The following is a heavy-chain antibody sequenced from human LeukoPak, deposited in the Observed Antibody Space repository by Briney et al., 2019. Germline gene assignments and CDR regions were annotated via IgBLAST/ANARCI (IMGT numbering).Heavy chain of an antibody. J-gene: IGHJ6*02. D-gene: IGHD2-15*01. Sequence: PSETLSLTCTVSGGSISSYYWSWIRQPPGKGLEWIGYIYYSGSTNYNPSLKSRGTISVDTSKKQFSLKLSSVTAADTAVYYCARAVVYCSGGSCYSDYYYYYGMDVWGQGTTVTVSS. V-gene: IGHV4-59*01. CDR2: IYYSGST. CDR3: ARAVVYCSGGSCYSDYYYYYGMDV. CDR1: GGSISSYY.